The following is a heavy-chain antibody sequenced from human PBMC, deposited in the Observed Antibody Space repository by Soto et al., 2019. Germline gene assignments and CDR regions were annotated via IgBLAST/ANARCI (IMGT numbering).Heavy chain of an antibody. Sequence: PGGSLRLSCAASGFTFSSYGMHWVRQAPGKGLEWVAVIWYDGSNKYYADSVKGRFTISRDNSKNTLYLQMNSLRAEDTAVYYCAKDVHSTGSPLTADTLTPWGQGTLVTVSS. D-gene: IGHD3-10*01. CDR3: AKDVHSTGSPLTADTLTP. J-gene: IGHJ5*02. CDR1: GFTFSSYG. V-gene: IGHV3-30*02. CDR2: IWYDGSNK.